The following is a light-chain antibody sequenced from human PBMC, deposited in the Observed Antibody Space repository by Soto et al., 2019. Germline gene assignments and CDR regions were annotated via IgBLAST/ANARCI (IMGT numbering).Light chain of an antibody. J-gene: IGLJ1*01. CDR2: QVS. Sequence: QSALTQPASVSGSPGQSITISCTGTSSDIGAYNSVSWYQHHPGKAPKLIVFQVSFRPSAVSDRFSGSKSDNTASLTISGLQTEDEADYYCSSSTSTSTLSVFGTGTKATVL. V-gene: IGLV2-14*01. CDR1: SSDIGAYNS. CDR3: SSSTSTSTLSV.